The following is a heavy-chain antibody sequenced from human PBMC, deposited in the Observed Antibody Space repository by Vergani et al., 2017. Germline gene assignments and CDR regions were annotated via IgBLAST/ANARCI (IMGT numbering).Heavy chain of an antibody. CDR3: AREGYDFWSGYPRGYYYMDV. CDR1: GYTFTSYA. V-gene: IGHV7-4-1*02. Sequence: QVQLVQSGSELKKPGASVKVSCKASGYTFTSYAMNWVRQAPGQGLEWMGWINTNTGNPTYAQGFTGRFVFSLDTSVSTAYRQISSLKAKDTAVYYCAREGYDFWSGYPRGYYYMDVWGKGTTVTVSS. CDR2: INTNTGNP. D-gene: IGHD3-3*01. J-gene: IGHJ6*03.